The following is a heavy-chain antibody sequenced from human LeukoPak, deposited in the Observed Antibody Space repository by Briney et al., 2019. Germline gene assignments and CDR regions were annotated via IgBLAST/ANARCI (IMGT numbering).Heavy chain of an antibody. J-gene: IGHJ4*02. CDR3: ARRYHYYYGSGSYIYYFDY. V-gene: IGHV3-66*01. Sequence: GGSLRLSCAASGFTVSSNYMSWVRQAPGKGLEWVSVIYSGGSTYYADSVKGRFTISRDNAKNSLYLQMNSLRAEDTAVYYCARRYHYYYGSGSYIYYFDYWGQGTLVTVSS. D-gene: IGHD3-10*01. CDR2: IYSGGST. CDR1: GFTVSSNY.